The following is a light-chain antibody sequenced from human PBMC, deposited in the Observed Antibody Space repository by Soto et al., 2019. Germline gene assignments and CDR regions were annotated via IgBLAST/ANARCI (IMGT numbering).Light chain of an antibody. CDR2: AAS. Sequence: DIQITQSPSSLSSSLGDIVTITFLASQSISSYLNWYQQKPGKAPKLLIYAASSLQSGVPSRFSGSGSGTDFTLTISSLQPEDFATYYCQQSYSTPITFGQGTRLEIK. CDR3: QQSYSTPIT. CDR1: QSISSY. V-gene: IGKV1-39*01. J-gene: IGKJ5*01.